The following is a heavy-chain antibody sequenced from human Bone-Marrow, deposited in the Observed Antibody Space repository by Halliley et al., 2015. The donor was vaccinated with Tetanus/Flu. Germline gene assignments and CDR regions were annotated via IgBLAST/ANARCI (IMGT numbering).Heavy chain of an antibody. D-gene: IGHD3-16*01. Sequence: TLSLTCAVSGDSISGGSYYWSWIRQTPGKGLEWIGYVYYGGSTYYNPSLKSRLNISMDTSKNQFSLRVTSMTAADTAVYYCATSPGGDYGGFGWGFENRGPGTLVPVPS. CDR2: VYYGGST. CDR1: GDSISGGSYY. CDR3: ATSPGGDYGGFGWGFEN. V-gene: IGHV4-30-4*01. J-gene: IGHJ4*02.